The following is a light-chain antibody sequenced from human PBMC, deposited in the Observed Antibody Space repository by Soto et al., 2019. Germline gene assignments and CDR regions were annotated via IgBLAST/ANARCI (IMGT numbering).Light chain of an antibody. CDR2: KAS. CDR3: QHYNSYSEA. CDR1: QTISSW. V-gene: IGKV1-5*03. J-gene: IGKJ1*01. Sequence: DIQMTQSPLSLSASVGDRVTITCRASQTISSWLAWYQQKPGKAPKLLTYKASTLKSGVPSRFSGSGSGTEFTLTISSLQPDDFATYYCQHYNSYSEAFGQGTKVDIK.